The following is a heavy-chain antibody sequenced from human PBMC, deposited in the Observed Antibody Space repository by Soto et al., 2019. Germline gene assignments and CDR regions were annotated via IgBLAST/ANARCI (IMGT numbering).Heavy chain of an antibody. Sequence: ASVKVACKASGYTFTSYDINWVRQATGQGLEWMGWMNPNSGNTGYAQKFQGRVTMTRNTSISTAYMELSSLRSEDTAVYYCARASGSVSYYKRPNDYWGQGTLVTVSS. V-gene: IGHV1-8*01. D-gene: IGHD3-10*01. J-gene: IGHJ4*02. CDR2: MNPNSGNT. CDR3: ARASGSVSYYKRPNDY. CDR1: GYTFTSYD.